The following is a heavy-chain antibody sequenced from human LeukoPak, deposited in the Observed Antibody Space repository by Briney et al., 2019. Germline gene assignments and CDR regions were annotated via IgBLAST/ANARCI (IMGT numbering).Heavy chain of an antibody. CDR2: IKPDSGDT. CDR1: GYTFSGYY. CDR3: VRDRPHNWFDP. J-gene: IGHJ5*02. V-gene: IGHV1-2*02. Sequence: ASVKVSCKASGYTFSGYYIHWVRQAPGQGLEWMGLIKPDSGDTNYAQNFRGRVTMTRDTSITTAYMELNRLTSDDTAVYYCVRDRPHNWFDPWGQGTLVTVSS.